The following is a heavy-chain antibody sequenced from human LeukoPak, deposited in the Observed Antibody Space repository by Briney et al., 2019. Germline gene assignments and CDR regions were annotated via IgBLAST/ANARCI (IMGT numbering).Heavy chain of an antibody. CDR2: INAGNGNT. J-gene: IGHJ5*02. D-gene: IGHD3-16*01. Sequence: ASVKVSCMASGYTFTSYAMHWVRQAPGQRLEWMGWINAGNGNTKYSQKFQGRVTITRDTSASTAYMELSSLRSEDTAVYYCARAGESRIRNWFDPWGQGTLVTVSS. V-gene: IGHV1-3*01. CDR1: GYTFTSYA. CDR3: ARAGESRIRNWFDP.